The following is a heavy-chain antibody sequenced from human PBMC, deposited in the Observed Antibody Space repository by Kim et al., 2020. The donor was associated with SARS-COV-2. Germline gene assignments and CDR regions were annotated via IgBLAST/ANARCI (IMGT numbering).Heavy chain of an antibody. CDR3: AREGGLRGWFDP. Sequence: SETLSLTCTVSGGSISSYYWSWIRQPPGKGLEWIGYIYYSGSTNYNPSLKSRVTISVDTSKNQFSLKLSSVTAADTAVYYCAREGGLRGWFDPWGQGTLVTVSS. D-gene: IGHD5-18*01. V-gene: IGHV4-59*01. CDR2: IYYSGST. CDR1: GGSISSYY. J-gene: IGHJ5*02.